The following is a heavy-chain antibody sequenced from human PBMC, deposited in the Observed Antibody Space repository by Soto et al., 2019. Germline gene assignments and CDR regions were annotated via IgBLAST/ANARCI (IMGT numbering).Heavy chain of an antibody. J-gene: IGHJ4*02. D-gene: IGHD3-3*01. V-gene: IGHV3-7*01. Sequence: EAQLVESGGGLVQPGGSLRLSCGASGFMFGVYWMSWVRQAPGKGLEWVANINDDGSERNYVDSVKGRFTMSRDTPNNLLFLQMNSLRDEDTAVYYCAREFYGYYTYGPGDYWGQGTLVAVSS. CDR1: GFMFGVYW. CDR2: INDDGSER. CDR3: AREFYGYYTYGPGDY.